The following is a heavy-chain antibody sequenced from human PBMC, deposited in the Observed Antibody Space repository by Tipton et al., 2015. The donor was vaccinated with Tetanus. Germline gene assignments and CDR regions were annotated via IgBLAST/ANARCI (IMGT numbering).Heavy chain of an antibody. V-gene: IGHV4-61*01. Sequence: TLSLTCTVSGGSVNIASYSWSWIRQPPGKGLEWIGYIYYSGSTNYNPSLKGRVSMSVDTSKNQFSLRLSSVTAADTAVYYCARVRRGATTDLDYWGQGTLVTVSS. J-gene: IGHJ4*02. CDR2: IYYSGST. CDR3: ARVRRGATTDLDY. CDR1: GGSVNIASYS. D-gene: IGHD5-12*01.